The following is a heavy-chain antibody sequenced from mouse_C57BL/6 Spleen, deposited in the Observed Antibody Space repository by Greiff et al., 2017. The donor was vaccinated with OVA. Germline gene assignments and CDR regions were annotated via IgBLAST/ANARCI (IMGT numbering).Heavy chain of an antibody. J-gene: IGHJ4*01. Sequence: EVNVVESGGGLVKPGGSLKLSCAASGFTFSDYGMHWVRQAPEKGLEWVAYISSGSSTIYYADTVKGRFTISRDNAKNTLFLQMTSLRSEDTAMDYCARQDYYAMDYWGQGTSVTVSS. CDR1: GFTFSDYG. CDR2: ISSGSSTI. V-gene: IGHV5-17*01. CDR3: ARQDYYAMDY.